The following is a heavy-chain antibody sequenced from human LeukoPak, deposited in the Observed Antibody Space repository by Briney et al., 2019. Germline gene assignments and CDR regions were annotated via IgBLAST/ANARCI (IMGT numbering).Heavy chain of an antibody. CDR3: ARGRRQYYDSSGYYFDY. CDR2: MNPNSDNT. D-gene: IGHD3-22*01. J-gene: IGHJ4*02. CDR1: GYTFTSYD. V-gene: IGHV1-8*01. Sequence: ASVNVSCKASGYTFTSYDINWVRQATGQGLEWMGWMNPNSDNTGYAQKFQGRVTMTRNTSISTAYMELSSLRSEDTAVYYCARGRRQYYDSSGYYFDYWGQGTLVTVSS.